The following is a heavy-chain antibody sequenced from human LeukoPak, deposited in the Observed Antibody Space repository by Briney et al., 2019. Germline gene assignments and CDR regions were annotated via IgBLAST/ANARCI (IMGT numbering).Heavy chain of an antibody. J-gene: IGHJ4*02. CDR1: GYTLTELS. Sequence: ASVKVSCKVSGYTLTELSMHWVRQAPGKGLEWMGGFDPEDGETIYAQKFQGRVTMTEDTSTDTAYMELSSLRSEDTAVYYCATSHGSGYCSGGSCYSDYWGQGTLVTVSS. CDR3: ATSHGSGYCSGGSCYSDY. CDR2: FDPEDGET. D-gene: IGHD2-15*01. V-gene: IGHV1-24*01.